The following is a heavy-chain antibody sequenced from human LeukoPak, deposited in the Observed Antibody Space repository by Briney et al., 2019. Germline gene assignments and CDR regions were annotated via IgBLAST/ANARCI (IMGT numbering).Heavy chain of an antibody. V-gene: IGHV3-7*01. CDR2: IKQDGSEK. Sequence: GGSLRLSCAASGFTFSSYWMSWVRQAPGKGLEWVANIKQDGSEKYYVDSVKGRFTISRDNAKNSLYLQMNSLRAEDTAVYYCARECGSTSCYDAFDIWGQGTMVTVSS. J-gene: IGHJ3*02. CDR3: ARECGSTSCYDAFDI. CDR1: GFTFSSYW. D-gene: IGHD2-2*01.